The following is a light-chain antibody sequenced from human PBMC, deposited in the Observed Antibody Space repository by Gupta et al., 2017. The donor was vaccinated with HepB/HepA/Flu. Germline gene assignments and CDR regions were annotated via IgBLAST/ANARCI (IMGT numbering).Light chain of an antibody. CDR1: IWPRKY. V-gene: IGLV3-10*01. CDR3: YSTDNTGHRL. Sequence: YALTQPPSVSVSSGQTATMTCSGDIWPRKYAYWYHQRPGQAPLLVIYEDRKRPSGIPERFSASSSGTVATSTISGAQVEDEGDYYCYSTDNTGHRLFGGGTKLSVL. CDR2: EDR. J-gene: IGLJ2*01.